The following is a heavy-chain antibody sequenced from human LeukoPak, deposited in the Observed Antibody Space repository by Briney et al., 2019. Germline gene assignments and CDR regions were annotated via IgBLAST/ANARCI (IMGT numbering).Heavy chain of an antibody. J-gene: IGHJ5*02. CDR3: ARDRYCSSTSCYALDP. D-gene: IGHD2-2*01. CDR2: INPNSGGT. Sequence: ASVKVSCKASGYTFTGYYMHWVRQVPGQGPEWMGWINPNSGGTNYAQKFQGRVTMTRDTSISTAYMELSRLRSDDTAVYYCARDRYCSSTSCYALDPWGQGTLVTVSS. CDR1: GYTFTGYY. V-gene: IGHV1-2*02.